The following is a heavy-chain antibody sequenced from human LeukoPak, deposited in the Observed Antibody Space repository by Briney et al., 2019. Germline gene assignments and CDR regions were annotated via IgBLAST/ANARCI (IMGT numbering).Heavy chain of an antibody. V-gene: IGHV4-39*02. D-gene: IGHD3-22*01. J-gene: IGHJ6*03. CDR1: AGSISSSDYY. Sequence: PSETLSLTCTVSAGSISSSDYYWGWIRQSPGKGLEWIGRISYSGKTYYNPSLKSRATISVDTSKNHFSLRLSSVTAADTAVYYCSRLTHSYYSDTSGYYPYYYMHVWGEGTTVTVSS. CDR2: ISYSGKT. CDR3: SRLTHSYYSDTSGYYPYYYMHV.